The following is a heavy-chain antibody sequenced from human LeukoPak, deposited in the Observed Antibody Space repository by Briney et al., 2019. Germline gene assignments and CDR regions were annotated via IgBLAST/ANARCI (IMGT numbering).Heavy chain of an antibody. V-gene: IGHV1-2*02. J-gene: IGHJ6*03. CDR3: ARGPSSSGWRQYYYYYYYMDV. D-gene: IGHD6-19*01. CDR1: GYSFTDYF. Sequence: ASVKVSCKASGYSFTDYFMHWVRQAPGQGLEWMGWINPKSGGTNYAQKFQGRVTMTRDTSISTAYMELSRLRSDDTAVYYCARGPSSSGWRQYYYYYYYMDVWGKGTTVTISS. CDR2: INPKSGGT.